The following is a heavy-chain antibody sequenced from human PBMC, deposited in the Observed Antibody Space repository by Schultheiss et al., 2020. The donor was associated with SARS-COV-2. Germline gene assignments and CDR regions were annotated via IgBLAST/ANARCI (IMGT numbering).Heavy chain of an antibody. D-gene: IGHD3-3*01. CDR3: ASSIWSGYLPTTWS. CDR2: IYYSGST. Sequence: SETLSLTCTVSGGSISSGDYYWSWIRQPPGKGLEWIGYIYYSGSTYYNPSLKSRVTISVDTSKNQFSLKLSSVTAADTAVYYCASSIWSGYLPTTWSWGQGTLVTVSS. V-gene: IGHV4-30-4*02. CDR1: GGSISSGDYY. J-gene: IGHJ4*02.